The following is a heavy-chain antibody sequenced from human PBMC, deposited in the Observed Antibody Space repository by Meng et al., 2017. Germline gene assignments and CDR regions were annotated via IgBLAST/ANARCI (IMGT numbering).Heavy chain of an antibody. CDR3: ARVRLWGRPTNDAFDI. D-gene: IGHD3-16*01. V-gene: IGHV4-34*01. CDR2: INHSGST. J-gene: IGHJ3*02. Sequence: SETLSLTCAVYGWSFSGYYWSWIRQPPGKGLEWIGEINHSGSTNYNPSLKSRVTISVDTSKNQFSLKLSSVTAADTAVYYCARVRLWGRPTNDAFDIWGQGTMVTVSS. CDR1: GWSFSGYY.